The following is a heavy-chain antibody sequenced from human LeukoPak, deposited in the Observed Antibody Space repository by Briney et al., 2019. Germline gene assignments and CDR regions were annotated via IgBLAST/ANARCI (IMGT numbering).Heavy chain of an antibody. Sequence: ASVKVSCKASGYTFTIYYIHWVRQAPGQGLEWMGIINPSGGSTTYAQNFQGRVTMTRDTSTSTVYMELSRLRSADTAVYYCARGRSQMDVWGQGTTVTVSS. CDR1: GYTFTIYY. CDR3: ARGRSQMDV. CDR2: INPSGGST. J-gene: IGHJ6*02. V-gene: IGHV1-46*01.